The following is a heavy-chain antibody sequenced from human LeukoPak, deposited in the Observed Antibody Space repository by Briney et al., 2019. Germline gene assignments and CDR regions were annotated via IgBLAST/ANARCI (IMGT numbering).Heavy chain of an antibody. CDR1: GFTFSSYA. D-gene: IGHD3-10*01. J-gene: IGHJ4*02. Sequence: GGSLRLSCAASGFTFSSYALSWVRQAPGKGLEWVSAVDGSGGYTYYADSAKGRFTISRDNSKNTLYLQMNSLRAEDTAIYYCAKESGPRGVQSAALYWGQGTLVTVSS. V-gene: IGHV3-23*01. CDR2: VDGSGGYT. CDR3: AKESGPRGVQSAALY.